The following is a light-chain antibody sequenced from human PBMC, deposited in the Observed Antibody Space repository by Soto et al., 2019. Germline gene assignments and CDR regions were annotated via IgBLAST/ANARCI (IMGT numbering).Light chain of an antibody. CDR2: GNS. CDR3: SGYVV. CDR1: SSNIGAGYD. V-gene: IGLV1-40*01. J-gene: IGLJ2*01. Sequence: QSVLTQPPSVSGAPGQRVTISCTGSSSNIGAGYDVHWYQQLPGTAPKLLIYGNSNRPSGVPDRFSGSKSGTSASLAITGLQAEDEADCSLSGYVVFGGGTQLTVL.